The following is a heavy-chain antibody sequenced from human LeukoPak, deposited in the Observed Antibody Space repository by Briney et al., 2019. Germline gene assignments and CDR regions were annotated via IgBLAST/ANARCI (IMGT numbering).Heavy chain of an antibody. V-gene: IGHV5-51*01. CDR2: IYPGDSDT. J-gene: IGHJ4*02. Sequence: GESLKISLKGSGYRFTSYWIGWVRPMPGKGLEGMRIIYPGDSDTRYSPSFQGQVTISADKPISTANLQCSSLKASDTAMYYCARRLEYSSSWYRLYYFDYWGQGTLVTVSS. D-gene: IGHD6-13*01. CDR1: GYRFTSYW. CDR3: ARRLEYSSSWYRLYYFDY.